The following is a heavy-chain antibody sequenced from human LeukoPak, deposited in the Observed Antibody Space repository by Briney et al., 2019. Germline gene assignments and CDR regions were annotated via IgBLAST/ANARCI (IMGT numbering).Heavy chain of an antibody. D-gene: IGHD3-22*01. J-gene: IGHJ4*02. V-gene: IGHV3-9*01. CDR1: GFTFDVYA. CDR2: ISWNSGSI. CDR3: AKDSSGYYIDY. Sequence: GGSLRLSCAASGFTFDVYAMHWVRQAPGKGLEWVSGISWNSGSIGYADSVKGRFTISRDNAKNSLYLQMNSLRAEDTALYYCAKDSSGYYIDYWGQGTLVTVSS.